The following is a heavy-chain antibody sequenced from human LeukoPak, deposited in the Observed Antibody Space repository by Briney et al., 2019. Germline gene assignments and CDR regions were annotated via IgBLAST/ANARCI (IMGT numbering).Heavy chain of an antibody. CDR2: MNPNSGNT. CDR1: GYTFTSYD. J-gene: IGHJ4*02. Sequence: ASVKVSCKASGYTFTSYDINWVRQATGQGLEWMGWMNPNSGNTGYAQKFQGRVTMTRNTSISTAYMELSSLRSEDTAAYYCARVTVAGTEDFDYWGQGTLVTVSS. V-gene: IGHV1-8*01. CDR3: ARVTVAGTEDFDY. D-gene: IGHD6-19*01.